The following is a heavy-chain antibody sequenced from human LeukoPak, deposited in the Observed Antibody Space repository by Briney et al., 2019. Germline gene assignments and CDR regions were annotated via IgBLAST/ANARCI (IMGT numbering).Heavy chain of an antibody. CDR3: ASATPINPMGY. V-gene: IGHV3-74*01. D-gene: IGHD2-15*01. Sequence: QAGGSLRLSCAASGFTFSTYWMHWVRQAPGKGLVWVSRINSDESGTNYADSVKGRFTISRDNAKNSLYLQMNSLRAEDTAVYYCASATPINPMGYWGQGTLVTVSS. CDR1: GFTFSTYW. CDR2: INSDESGT. J-gene: IGHJ4*02.